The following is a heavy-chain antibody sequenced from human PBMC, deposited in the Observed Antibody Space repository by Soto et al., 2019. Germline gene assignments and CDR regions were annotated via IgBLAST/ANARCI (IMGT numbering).Heavy chain of an antibody. J-gene: IGHJ6*03. CDR2: IYYSGST. CDR3: ARVPDETGTTNIYYYYYMDV. CDR1: GGSISSYY. Sequence: SETLSLTCTVSGGSISSYYWSWIRQPPGKGLEWIGYIYYSGSTNYNPSLKSRVTISVDTSKNQFSLKLSSVTAADTAVYYCARVPDETGTTNIYYYYYMDVWGKGTTVTVSS. V-gene: IGHV4-59*01. D-gene: IGHD1-7*01.